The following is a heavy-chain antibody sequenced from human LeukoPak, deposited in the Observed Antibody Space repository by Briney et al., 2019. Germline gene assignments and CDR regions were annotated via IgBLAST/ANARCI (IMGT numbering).Heavy chain of an antibody. Sequence: PSETLSLTCTVSGGSISSYYWSWIRQPPGKGLEWIGYIYYSGSTNYNPSLKSRVTISVDTSKYQFSLKLSSVTAADTAVYYCAREIPNDAFDIWGQGTMVTVSS. D-gene: IGHD2-2*02. CDR3: AREIPNDAFDI. CDR1: GGSISSYY. CDR2: IYYSGST. J-gene: IGHJ3*02. V-gene: IGHV4-59*01.